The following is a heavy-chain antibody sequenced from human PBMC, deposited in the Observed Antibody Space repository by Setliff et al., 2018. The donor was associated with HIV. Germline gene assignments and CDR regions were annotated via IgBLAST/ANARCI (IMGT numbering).Heavy chain of an antibody. CDR3: ARDNYYDTSGAIGY. CDR1: GGSFNSAA. CDR2: NILKLSTS. V-gene: IGHV1-69*10. Sequence: SVKVSCKPSGGSFNSAAINWVRQAPGQGLEWMGGNILKLSTSNSAEKFRGRVTFTADRSTNTAFMELSGLRSEDTAVYFCARDNYYDTSGAIGYWGQGTMVTVSS. J-gene: IGHJ4*02. D-gene: IGHD3-22*01.